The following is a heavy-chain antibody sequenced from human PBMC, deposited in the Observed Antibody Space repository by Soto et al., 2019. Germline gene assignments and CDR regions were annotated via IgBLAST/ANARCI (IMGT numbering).Heavy chain of an antibody. Sequence: SETLSLTCTVSGGSISSSSYYWGWIRQPPGKGLEWIGSIYYSGSTYYNPSLKSRVTISVDTSKNQFSLKLSSVTAADTAVYYCARHIMSGMITFGGQPGDWFDPWGKATLVTVAS. CDR1: GGSISSSSYY. V-gene: IGHV4-39*01. J-gene: IGHJ5*02. CDR3: ARHIMSGMITFGGQPGDWFDP. D-gene: IGHD3-16*01. CDR2: IYYSGST.